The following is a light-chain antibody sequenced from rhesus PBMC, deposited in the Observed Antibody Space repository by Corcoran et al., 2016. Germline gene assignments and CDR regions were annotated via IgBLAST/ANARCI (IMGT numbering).Light chain of an antibody. V-gene: IGKV1-74*01. Sequence: DIQMTQSPSSLSASVGDRVTITCRASENVNNYLNWYQQKPGKSPNLLSYKASTLQSGVPARFSGSGSGTDYTFTISSLQSEDVATYYCQHNYGTPYSFGQGTKVEIK. CDR3: QHNYGTPYS. CDR2: KAS. J-gene: IGKJ2*01. CDR1: ENVNNY.